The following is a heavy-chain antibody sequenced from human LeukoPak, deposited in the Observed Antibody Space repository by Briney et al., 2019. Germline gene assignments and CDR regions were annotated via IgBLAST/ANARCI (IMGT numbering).Heavy chain of an antibody. CDR2: IKSKTAGETT. CDR1: GFKFKDSW. J-gene: IGHJ1*01. V-gene: IGHV3-15*01. CDR3: TTEPRD. Sequence: PGGSLRLSCAASGFKFKDSWMSWVRQAPGKGLEWVGRIKSKTAGETTDYAAAVTGRFTISRDDSRNTLYLQTNSLKSEDTGVYYCTTEPRDWGQGTLVTVSS.